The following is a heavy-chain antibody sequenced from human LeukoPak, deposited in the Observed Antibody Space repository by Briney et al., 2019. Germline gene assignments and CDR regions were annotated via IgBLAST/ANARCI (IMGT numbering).Heavy chain of an antibody. Sequence: GGSLRLSCATSGFTFSSNWMSWVRHVPGRGLDWVANIKPDGSAGYYAAYVKGRFTVSRDNAKNSLYLQMNSLRVEDTAVYYCARANNSSWHNWGQGTLVTVSS. D-gene: IGHD6-13*01. J-gene: IGHJ4*02. CDR2: IKPDGSAG. CDR1: GFTFSSNW. CDR3: ARANNSSWHN. V-gene: IGHV3-7*01.